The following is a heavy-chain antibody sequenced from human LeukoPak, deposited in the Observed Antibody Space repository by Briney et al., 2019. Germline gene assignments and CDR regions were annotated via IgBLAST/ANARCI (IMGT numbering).Heavy chain of an antibody. V-gene: IGHV3-23*01. J-gene: IGHJ5*01. CDR1: GFTFGSYA. D-gene: IGHD6-13*01. CDR3: AKDWGAAPGPPPHDS. CDR2: IGGSGGST. Sequence: GGSLRLSCLASGFTFGSYAMSWVRQAPGKGLEWVAGIGGSGGSTYHIDSVKGRLTISRDNSKNTLSLQMDSLRAEDTAIYYCAKDWGAAPGPPPHDSWGQGTLVTVSS.